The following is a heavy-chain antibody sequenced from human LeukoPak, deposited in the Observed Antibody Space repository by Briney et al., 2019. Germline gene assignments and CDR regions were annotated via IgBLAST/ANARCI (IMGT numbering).Heavy chain of an antibody. D-gene: IGHD3-9*01. J-gene: IGHJ3*02. CDR1: GYTFTSYY. Sequence: ASVKVSCKASGYTFTSYYMHWVRQAPGQGLEWMGIINPSAGTTTYAQKFQGRVTVTRDTSTSTVYMELSSLRSEDTAVYYCARTRGLTGYYIPGDAFDIWGQGTMVTVSS. CDR3: ARTRGLTGYYIPGDAFDI. V-gene: IGHV1-46*01. CDR2: INPSAGTT.